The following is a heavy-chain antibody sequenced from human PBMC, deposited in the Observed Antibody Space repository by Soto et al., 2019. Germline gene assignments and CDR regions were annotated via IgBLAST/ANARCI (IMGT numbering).Heavy chain of an antibody. V-gene: IGHV4-34*01. J-gene: IGHJ4*02. Sequence: SETLSLTCAVYGGSFSGYYWSWIRQPPGKGLEWIGEINHSGSTNYNPSLKRRVTLSVDTSKNQFSLKLSSVTAADTAVYYCARADGFGVVTPFMDSWGQGILVTVSS. D-gene: IGHD3-3*01. CDR3: ARADGFGVVTPFMDS. CDR1: GGSFSGYY. CDR2: INHSGST.